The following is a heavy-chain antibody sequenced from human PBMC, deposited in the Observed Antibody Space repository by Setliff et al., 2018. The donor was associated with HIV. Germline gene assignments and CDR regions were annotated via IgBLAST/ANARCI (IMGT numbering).Heavy chain of an antibody. Sequence: PSETLSLTCTVSGGSISSSSYYWGWIRQPPGKGLEWIGTIYYSGGTYYKSSLKSRLIISLDTSKNQFSLNLRSVTAADTAVYFCASGGHRLNDYWGQGTLVTVSS. CDR1: GGSISSSSYY. V-gene: IGHV4-39*07. J-gene: IGHJ4*02. CDR3: ASGGHRLNDY. D-gene: IGHD1-26*01. CDR2: IYYSGGT.